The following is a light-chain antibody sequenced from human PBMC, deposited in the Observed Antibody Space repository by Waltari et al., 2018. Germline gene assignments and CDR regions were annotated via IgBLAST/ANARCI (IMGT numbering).Light chain of an antibody. CDR2: AAA. CDR3: LQDSNYPFT. Sequence: AIQMTQSPSSLSASVGDRVTITCRASQGIRNDLGWYQQKPGKPPKLLIYAAANLQTVGPSRFSGSGFGTDFTLTISSLQPADCATYYCLQDSNYPFTFGPGTKVDIK. CDR1: QGIRND. V-gene: IGKV1-6*02. J-gene: IGKJ3*01.